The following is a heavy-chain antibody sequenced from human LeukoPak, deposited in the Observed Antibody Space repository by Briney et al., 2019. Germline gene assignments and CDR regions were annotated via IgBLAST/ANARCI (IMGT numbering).Heavy chain of an antibody. CDR3: ARGEGSSSGDY. V-gene: IGHV3-33*08. D-gene: IGHD6-6*01. CDR2: IWYDGSNK. Sequence: PGGSLRLSCAASGFTFSSYAMHWVRQAPGKGLEWVAVIWYDGSNKYYADSVKGRFTISRDNSKNTLYLQMNSLRAEDTAVYYCARGEGSSSGDYWGQGTLVTVSS. CDR1: GFTFSSYA. J-gene: IGHJ4*02.